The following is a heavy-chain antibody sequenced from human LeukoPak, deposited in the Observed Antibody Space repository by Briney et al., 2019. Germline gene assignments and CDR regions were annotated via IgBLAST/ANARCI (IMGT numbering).Heavy chain of an antibody. D-gene: IGHD3-3*01. Sequence: GGSLRLSCAASGFTFSSYAMSWVRQAPGKGLEWVSFISGSGGSTDYADSVKGRFIISRDNSKNTLYLQMNSLRAEDTAVYYCAKPGVTIFGVVPANYFDYWGQGTLVTVSS. CDR2: ISGSGGST. CDR3: AKPGVTIFGVVPANYFDY. J-gene: IGHJ4*02. V-gene: IGHV3-23*01. CDR1: GFTFSSYA.